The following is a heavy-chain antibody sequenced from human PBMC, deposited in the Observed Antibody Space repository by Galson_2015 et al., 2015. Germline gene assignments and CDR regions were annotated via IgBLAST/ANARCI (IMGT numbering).Heavy chain of an antibody. J-gene: IGHJ4*02. CDR1: GLTVSDTY. CDR2: LYRDGTS. CDR3: ARVPLYYFDY. D-gene: IGHD2-2*01. V-gene: IGHV3-53*01. Sequence: SLRLSCAASGLTVSDTYMSWVHQSPGRGLEWVSILYRDGTSYYADSVKGRFTTSRDNSENTLYLQMNSLRAEDTAVYYCARVPLYYFDYWGQGTLVTVSS.